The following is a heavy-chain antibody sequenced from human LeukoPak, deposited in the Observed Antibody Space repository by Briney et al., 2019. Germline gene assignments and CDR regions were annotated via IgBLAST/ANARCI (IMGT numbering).Heavy chain of an antibody. CDR1: GGSISSGGYS. CDR2: IYHSGST. Sequence: SQTLSLTCAVSGGSISSGGYSWSWIRQPPGKGLEWIGYIYHSGSTYYNPSLKSRVTISVDRSKNQFSLRLSSVTAADTAVYYCARAPNYYDSSGSTGGYGMDVWGQGTTVTVSS. CDR3: ARAPNYYDSSGSTGGYGMDV. V-gene: IGHV4-30-2*01. D-gene: IGHD3-22*01. J-gene: IGHJ6*02.